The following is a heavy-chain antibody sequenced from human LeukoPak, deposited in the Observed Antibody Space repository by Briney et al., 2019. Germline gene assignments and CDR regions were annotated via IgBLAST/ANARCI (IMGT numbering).Heavy chain of an antibody. CDR3: ARDQRWGPLDAFDI. J-gene: IGHJ3*02. CDR2: IYTSGST. V-gene: IGHV4-61*02. D-gene: IGHD1-26*01. CDR1: GGSISSSSYY. Sequence: TLSLTCTVSGGSISSSSYYWRWIRQPAGKGLEWIGRIYTSGSTNYNPSLKSRVTISVDTSKNQFSLKLSSVTAADTAVYYCARDQRWGPLDAFDIWGQGTMVTVSS.